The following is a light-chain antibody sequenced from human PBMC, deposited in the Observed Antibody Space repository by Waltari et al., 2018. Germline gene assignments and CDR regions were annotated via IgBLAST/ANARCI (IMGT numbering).Light chain of an antibody. CDR2: SAA. CDR3: QHYGNSLFT. J-gene: IGKJ3*01. Sequence: IALTQSPGTLSLSPGERATLSCRASQTVGSSSLAWNQQKRGQAPRLLIYSAANRATGIPARFSGSGSGTNVTLTVTRLEPEYCAVYFCQHYGNSLFTFGPGTRVDLK. V-gene: IGKV3-20*01. CDR1: QTVGSSS.